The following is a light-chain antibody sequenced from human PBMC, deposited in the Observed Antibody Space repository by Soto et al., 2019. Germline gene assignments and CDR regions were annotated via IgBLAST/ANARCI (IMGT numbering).Light chain of an antibody. CDR3: TSYTSSSTNSV. J-gene: IGLJ1*01. Sequence: QSVLTQPASVSGSPGQSITISCTGTSSDIGGYNYVSWYQQHPGKAPKLMIYEVSNRPSGVSNRFSGSKSGNTASLTISGLQAEDEADYYCTSYTSSSTNSVFGTGTKLTVL. CDR2: EVS. CDR1: SSDIGGYNY. V-gene: IGLV2-14*01.